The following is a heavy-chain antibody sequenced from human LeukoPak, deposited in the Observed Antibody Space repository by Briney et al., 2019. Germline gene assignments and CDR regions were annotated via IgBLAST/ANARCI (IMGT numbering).Heavy chain of an antibody. CDR1: GYSISNGYY. J-gene: IGHJ5*02. CDR3: TRDRRDGYNYVDL. CDR2: LYHSDSA. D-gene: IGHD5-24*01. V-gene: IGHV4-38-2*02. Sequence: SETLSLTCAVSGYSISNGYYWVWIRQPPGRGLEWIGSLYHSDSAYYNTSLRSRVSISVDTSKNQFTLNLSSVTAADSAVYFCTRDRRDGYNYVDLWGQGILVTVSS.